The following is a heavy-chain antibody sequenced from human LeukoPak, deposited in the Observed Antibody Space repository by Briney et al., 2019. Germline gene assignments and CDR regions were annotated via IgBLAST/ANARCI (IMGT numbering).Heavy chain of an antibody. CDR1: GGSFSGYY. CDR3: ARGLGMVRGVIDY. D-gene: IGHD3-10*01. CDR2: INHSGSA. J-gene: IGHJ4*02. Sequence: PSETLSLTCAVYGGSFSGYYWSWIRQPPGKGLEWIGEINHSGSANYNPSLKSRVTISVDTSKNQFSLKLSSVTAADTAVYYCARGLGMVRGVIDYWGQGTLVTVSS. V-gene: IGHV4-34*01.